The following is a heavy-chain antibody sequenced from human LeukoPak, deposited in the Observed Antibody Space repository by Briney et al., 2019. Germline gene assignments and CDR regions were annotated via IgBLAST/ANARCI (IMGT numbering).Heavy chain of an antibody. D-gene: IGHD2-21*01. CDR1: GFTFSSYA. CDR3: ARIAVRNPFDY. Sequence: PGRSLRLSCAASGFTFSSYAMHWVRQAPGKGLEWVAVISYDGSNKYCADSVKGRFTISRDNSKNTLYLQMDSLRAEDTAVYYCARIAVRNPFDYWGQGTLVTVSS. J-gene: IGHJ4*02. CDR2: ISYDGSNK. V-gene: IGHV3-30-3*01.